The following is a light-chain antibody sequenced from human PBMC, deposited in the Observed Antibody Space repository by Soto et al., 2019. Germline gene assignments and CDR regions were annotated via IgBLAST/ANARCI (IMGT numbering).Light chain of an antibody. CDR1: DSDIGSHS. CDR3: ATWADSLNGVV. Sequence: QSVLTQPPSASGTPGQTITISCSGTDSDIGSHSVDWYQQFPGMTPRLLINSNDQRPSGVPDRFSGSKSGTSATLAISGLRSEDEADYYCATWADSLNGVVFGGGTKVTVL. V-gene: IGLV1-44*01. CDR2: SND. J-gene: IGLJ2*01.